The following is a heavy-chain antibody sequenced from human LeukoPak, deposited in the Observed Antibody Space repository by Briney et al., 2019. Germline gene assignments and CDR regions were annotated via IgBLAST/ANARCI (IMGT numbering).Heavy chain of an antibody. D-gene: IGHD2-2*01. J-gene: IGHJ4*02. CDR2: ISSSSTYI. CDR1: GFTFDSYG. Sequence: GGSLRLSCAASGFTFDSYGMKWVRQAPGKGLEWISSISSSSTYIYYADSVKGRFTISRDNAKNSLYLQMNSLRAEDTAVYYCARAYCSSTRCSYYFDSWGQGTLVTVSS. CDR3: ARAYCSSTRCSYYFDS. V-gene: IGHV3-21*01.